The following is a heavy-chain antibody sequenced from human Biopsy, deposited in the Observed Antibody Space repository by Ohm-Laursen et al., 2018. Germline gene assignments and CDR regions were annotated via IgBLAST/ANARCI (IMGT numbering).Heavy chain of an antibody. CDR2: IYDRGST. D-gene: IGHD6-19*01. J-gene: IGHJ4*01. CDR1: GDSLTSGPEN. V-gene: IGHV4-61*01. CDR3: ARGMRSSGWPYFDS. Sequence: SETLSLTCTVSGDSLTSGPENWSWIRQSPGQGLEYIGYIYDRGSTANYNPSLESRVTMSVDMPKNQFSLKLSSVTAADTAIYYCARGMRSSGWPYFDSWGQGTLVTVSS.